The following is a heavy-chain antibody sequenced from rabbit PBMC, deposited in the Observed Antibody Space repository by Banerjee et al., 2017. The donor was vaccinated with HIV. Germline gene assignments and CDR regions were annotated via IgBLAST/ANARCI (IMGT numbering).Heavy chain of an antibody. J-gene: IGHJ6*01. V-gene: IGHV1S43*01. Sequence: QEQLEESGGDLVKPEGSLTLTCTASGFSFSSSYYMCWVRQAPGKGPEWIACIYTSSGSTWYASWVNGRFTISRSASLNTVDLKMTSLTAADTATYFGARDSTAKRWYLDLWGPGTLVSVS. CDR3: ARDSTAKRWYLDL. CDR1: GFSFSSSYY. CDR2: IYTSSGST. D-gene: IGHD7-1*01.